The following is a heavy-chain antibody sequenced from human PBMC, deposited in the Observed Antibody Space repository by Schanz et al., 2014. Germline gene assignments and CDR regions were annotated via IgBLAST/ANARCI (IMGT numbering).Heavy chain of an antibody. D-gene: IGHD2-2*01. CDR1: GFTFSNYG. CDR2: ISATSAKI. CDR3: ARQGIGYQHGRYYYYMDV. V-gene: IGHV3-48*04. J-gene: IGHJ6*03. Sequence: VQLVESGGDLVKPGGSLRLSCEASGFTFSNYGMNWVRQAPEKGLEWVSYISATSAKIDYADSVQGRFTISRDNAKNSLYLQMNSLRAEDTAVYYCARQGIGYQHGRYYYYMDVWGRGTTVTVSS.